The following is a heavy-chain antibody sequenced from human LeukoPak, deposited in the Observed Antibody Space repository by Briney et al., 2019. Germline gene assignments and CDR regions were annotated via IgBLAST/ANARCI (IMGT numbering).Heavy chain of an antibody. CDR1: GFRFSTYW. V-gene: IGHV3-7*01. Sequence: GSLRLSCGASGFRFSTYWMTWVRQAPGKGLEWVASINQDGSEKYYVDSVKGRFTISSDNAKNSLYLQMNNLRAEDTAVYYCALTPDYYGSGSFDYWGQGTLVTVSS. CDR2: INQDGSEK. CDR3: ALTPDYYGSGSFDY. J-gene: IGHJ4*02. D-gene: IGHD3-10*01.